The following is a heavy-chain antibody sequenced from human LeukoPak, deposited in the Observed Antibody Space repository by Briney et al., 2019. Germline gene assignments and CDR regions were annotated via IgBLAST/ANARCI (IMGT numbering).Heavy chain of an antibody. J-gene: IGHJ4*02. D-gene: IGHD2-2*01. CDR3: VRTYGYCSSTSCYVFDY. Sequence: GGSLRLSCSASGFTFSYYAMRWVRQAPGQGLAYVSAISSNGGSTYYADSVKGRFTISRDNSKNTLYLQMSSLRAEDTAVYYCVRTYGYCSSTSCYVFDYWGQGSLVTVSS. CDR1: GFTFSYYA. V-gene: IGHV3-64D*09. CDR2: ISSNGGST.